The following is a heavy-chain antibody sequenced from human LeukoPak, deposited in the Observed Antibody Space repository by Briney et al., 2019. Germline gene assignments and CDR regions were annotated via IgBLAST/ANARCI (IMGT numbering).Heavy chain of an antibody. J-gene: IGHJ4*02. CDR1: GFTLSDYW. D-gene: IGHD6-6*01. V-gene: IGHV3-7*01. CDR3: ARRGGSSSRRSPIDY. CDR2: IKQDGSEK. Sequence: PGGSLRLSCAASGFTLSDYWMTWVRQAPGKGPEWVANIKQDGSEKYYVDSVRGRFTISRDNAKNSLFLQTNSLRVEDTAVYYCARRGGSSSRRSPIDYWGQGTLVTVSS.